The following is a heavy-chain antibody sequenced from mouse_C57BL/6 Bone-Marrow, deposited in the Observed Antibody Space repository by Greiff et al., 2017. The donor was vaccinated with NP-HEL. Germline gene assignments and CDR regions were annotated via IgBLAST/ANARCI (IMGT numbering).Heavy chain of an antibody. D-gene: IGHD2-4*01. CDR1: GYAFSSYW. V-gene: IGHV1-80*01. Sequence: QVQLQQSGAELVKPGASVKISCKASGYAFSSYWMNWVKQRPGKGLEWIGQIYPGDGDTNYNGKFKGKATLTADKSSSTAYMQLSSLTSEDSAVYFCAREDFYDYGWRFAYWGQGTLVTVSA. J-gene: IGHJ3*01. CDR2: IYPGDGDT. CDR3: AREDFYDYGWRFAY.